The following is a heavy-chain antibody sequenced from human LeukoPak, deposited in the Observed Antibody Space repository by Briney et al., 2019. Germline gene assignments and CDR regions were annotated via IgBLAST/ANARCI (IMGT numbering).Heavy chain of an antibody. Sequence: GGSLRLSCAASGVSVSSSYMSCGRQAPGEGLEWGSVIYSGGRTYYGDSVKGRFTISRDNSKNTLYLQMNSLRAEDPAVYYCARGELPARLPEPARSHYYYYYYMDVWGKGITVTVSS. CDR2: IYSGGRT. D-gene: IGHD6-6*01. V-gene: IGHV3-53*01. J-gene: IGHJ6*03. CDR1: GVSVSSSY. CDR3: ARGELPARLPEPARSHYYYYYYMDV.